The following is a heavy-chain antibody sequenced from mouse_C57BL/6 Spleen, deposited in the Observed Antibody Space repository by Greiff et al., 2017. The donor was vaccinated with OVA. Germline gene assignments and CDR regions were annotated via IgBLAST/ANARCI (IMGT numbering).Heavy chain of an antibody. V-gene: IGHV5-6*01. D-gene: IGHD1-1*01. J-gene: IGHJ2*01. Sequence: EVKVVESGGDLVKPGGSLKLSCAASGFTFSSYGMSWVRQTPDKRLEWVATISSGGSYTYYTGSVKGRFTISRDNAKNTLYLQMSSLKSEDTAMYYCARHKDYSHFDYWGQGTTLTVSS. CDR3: ARHKDYSHFDY. CDR2: ISSGGSYT. CDR1: GFTFSSYG.